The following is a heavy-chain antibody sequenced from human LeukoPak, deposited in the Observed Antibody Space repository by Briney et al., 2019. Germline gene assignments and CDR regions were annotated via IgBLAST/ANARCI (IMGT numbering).Heavy chain of an antibody. J-gene: IGHJ4*02. CDR1: GGTFSSYA. Sequence: VASVKVSCKASGGTFSSYAISWVRQAPGQGLEWMGGIIPIFGTANYAQKFQGRVTITADESTSTAYMELNSLRAEDTAVYYCAKDVTPTTVVSLFDYWGQGTLVTVSS. V-gene: IGHV1-69*13. CDR3: AKDVTPTTVVSLFDY. D-gene: IGHD4-23*01. CDR2: IIPIFGTA.